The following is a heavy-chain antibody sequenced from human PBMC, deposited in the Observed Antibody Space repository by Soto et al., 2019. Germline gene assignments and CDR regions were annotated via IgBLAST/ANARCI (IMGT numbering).Heavy chain of an antibody. D-gene: IGHD3-10*01. CDR1: GGSFSGYY. CDR2: INHSGST. Sequence: SETLSLTCAVYGGSFSGYYWSWIRQPPGKGLEWIGEINHSGSTNYNPSLKSRVTISVDTSKNQFSLRLSSVTVADTAVYYCARRGAYYYGSGSSKWFDPWGQGTLVTVSS. CDR3: ARRGAYYYGSGSSKWFDP. J-gene: IGHJ5*02. V-gene: IGHV4-34*01.